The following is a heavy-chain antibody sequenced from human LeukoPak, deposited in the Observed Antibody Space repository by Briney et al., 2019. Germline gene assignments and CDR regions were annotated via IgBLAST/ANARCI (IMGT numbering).Heavy chain of an antibody. D-gene: IGHD3-22*01. J-gene: IGHJ4*02. CDR2: ISSSGSTI. Sequence: GGSLRLSCAASGFTFSSYEMNWVRQAPGKGLEWVSYISSSGSTIYYADSVKGRFTISRDNSKNTLYLQMNSLRAEDTAVYYCAKDYYDSSGASFWGQGTLVTVSS. CDR3: AKDYYDSSGASF. V-gene: IGHV3-48*03. CDR1: GFTFSSYE.